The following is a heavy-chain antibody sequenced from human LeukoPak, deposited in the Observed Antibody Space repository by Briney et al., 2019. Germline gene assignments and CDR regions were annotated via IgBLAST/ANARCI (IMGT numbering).Heavy chain of an antibody. CDR3: AKERSIAAAWYYFDY. D-gene: IGHD6-13*01. V-gene: IGHV3-33*06. Sequence: GRSLRLSCAASGFTFSSYGMHWVRQAPGKGLEWVAVIWYDGSNKYYADSVKGRFTISRDNSKNTLYLQMNSLRAEDTAVYYCAKERSIAAAWYYFDYWGQGTLVTVSS. CDR2: IWYDGSNK. J-gene: IGHJ4*02. CDR1: GFTFSSYG.